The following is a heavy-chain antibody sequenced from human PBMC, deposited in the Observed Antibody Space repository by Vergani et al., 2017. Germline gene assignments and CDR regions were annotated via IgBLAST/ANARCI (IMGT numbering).Heavy chain of an antibody. CDR3: AKDDDGSGSWYYYYGMDV. D-gene: IGHD3-10*01. CDR1: GFTFDDYT. V-gene: IGHV3-43*01. Sequence: EVQLVESGGVVVQPGGSLRLSCAASGFTFDDYTMHWVRQAPGKGLEWVSLISWDGGSTYYADSVKGRFTISRDNSKNTLYLQMNSLRAEDTAVYYCAKDDDGSGSWYYYYGMDVWGQGP. J-gene: IGHJ6*02. CDR2: ISWDGGST.